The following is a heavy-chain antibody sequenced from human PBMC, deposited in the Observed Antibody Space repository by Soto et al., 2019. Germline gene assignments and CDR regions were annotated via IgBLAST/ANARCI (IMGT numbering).Heavy chain of an antibody. D-gene: IGHD2-15*01. CDR1: GGTFSRYS. Sequence: QVQLVQSGAAVNKPGSSVKVSCKASGGTFSRYSINWVRQAPGQGLEWMGRIIPILGVANYAQRFQGRVTITADKSTSTAYMELSILSSEDTAVYYCARGGYCSGSSCYHYNDMDVWGEGTTVTVSS. J-gene: IGHJ6*04. CDR2: IIPILGVA. CDR3: ARGGYCSGSSCYHYNDMDV. V-gene: IGHV1-69*02.